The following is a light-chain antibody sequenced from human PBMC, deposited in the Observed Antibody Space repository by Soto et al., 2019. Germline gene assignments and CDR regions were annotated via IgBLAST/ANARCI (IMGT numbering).Light chain of an antibody. CDR1: QNVDGD. CDR3: QEYNGRSS. J-gene: IGKJ1*01. CDR2: RTS. Sequence: EGVTTQSPATLSVSPGERATLSCRASQNVDGDVAWYQQKPGQAPRRLIYRTSTRANGTPVRFSGSGSGTEFTLTINSLQSEDFAVYYCQEYNGRSSFGQGTKVEMK. V-gene: IGKV3-15*01.